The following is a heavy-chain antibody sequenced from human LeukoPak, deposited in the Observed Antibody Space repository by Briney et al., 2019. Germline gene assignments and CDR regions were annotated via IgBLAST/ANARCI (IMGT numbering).Heavy chain of an antibody. CDR3: AREDHYYDSSGYPHCFDY. CDR2: MNPNSGNT. Sequence: GASVKVSCKASGYTFTSYDINWVRQATGQGLEWMGWMNPNSGNTGYAQKFQGRVTMTRNTSISTAYMELSSLRSDDTAVYYCAREDHYYDSSGYPHCFDYWGQGTLVTVSS. CDR1: GYTFTSYD. D-gene: IGHD3-22*01. V-gene: IGHV1-8*01. J-gene: IGHJ4*02.